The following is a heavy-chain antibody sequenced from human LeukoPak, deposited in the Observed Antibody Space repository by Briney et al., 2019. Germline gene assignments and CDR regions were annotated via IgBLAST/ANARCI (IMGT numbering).Heavy chain of an antibody. J-gene: IGHJ3*02. D-gene: IGHD1-1*01. CDR1: GASISSYC. Sequence: SETLSLTCTVSGASISSYCWSWIRQPPGKGLEWIGYIYYSGSTNYNPSLKSRVTISIDTSKNQFSLKLDSVTAADTAMYYCARHQERGFYDAFDIWGQGTMLTVSS. CDR2: IYYSGST. CDR3: ARHQERGFYDAFDI. V-gene: IGHV4-59*08.